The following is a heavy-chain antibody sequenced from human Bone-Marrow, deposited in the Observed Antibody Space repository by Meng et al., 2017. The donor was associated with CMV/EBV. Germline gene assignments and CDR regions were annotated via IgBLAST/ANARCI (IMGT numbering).Heavy chain of an antibody. J-gene: IGHJ6*02. Sequence: GSLRLSCTVSGGSISSYYWSWIRQPPGKGLEWIGYIYYSGSTNYNPSLKSRVTISVDTSKNQFSLKLSSVTAADTAVYYCARGYYYDSSGYYYYYGMDVWGQGTTVTVSS. V-gene: IGHV4-59*01. CDR2: IYYSGST. CDR3: ARGYYYDSSGYYYYYGMDV. D-gene: IGHD3-22*01. CDR1: GGSISSYY.